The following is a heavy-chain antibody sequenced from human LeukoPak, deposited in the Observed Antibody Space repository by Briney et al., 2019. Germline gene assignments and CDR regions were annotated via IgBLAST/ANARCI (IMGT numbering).Heavy chain of an antibody. CDR1: GGFISSHF. CDR2: IHYSEST. CDR3: ARVGTYGSGSYLSWLDY. J-gene: IGHJ4*02. V-gene: IGHV4-59*11. D-gene: IGHD3-10*01. Sequence: PETLSLTCTVSGGFISSHFWSWIRQAPGKGLEWIAYIHYSESTNYNPSLKSRVTISLDTSKNQFSLKLSSVTAADTAVYYCARVGTYGSGSYLSWLDYWGQGTLVTVSS.